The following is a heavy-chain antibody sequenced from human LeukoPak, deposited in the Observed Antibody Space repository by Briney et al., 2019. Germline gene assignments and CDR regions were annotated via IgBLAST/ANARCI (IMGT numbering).Heavy chain of an antibody. CDR3: ARAQSLTAPAGTFANS. CDR2: INPNSGDT. CDR1: GYTFTGYF. V-gene: IGHV1-2*02. Sequence: ASVKDSCKASGYTFTGYFLHWVRRAPGQGFEWMGWINPNSGDTSYTQTFQGRVTMTRDTSISTAYMELSSLRSDDTAVYYCARAQSLTAPAGTFANSWGQGTLVTVSS. D-gene: IGHD6-13*01. J-gene: IGHJ4*02.